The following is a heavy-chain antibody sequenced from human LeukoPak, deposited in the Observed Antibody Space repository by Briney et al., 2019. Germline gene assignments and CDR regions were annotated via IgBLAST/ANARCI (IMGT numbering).Heavy chain of an antibody. CDR2: INSDGINT. CDR3: ARDLGQYYDTSDNWFDP. V-gene: IGHV3-74*01. J-gene: IGHJ5*02. CDR1: GFTFSNYW. Sequence: PGGSLRLSCAASGFTFSNYWMHWVRQAPGKGLVWVSRINSDGINTSYAGSVKGRFTISRDNAKNTLNLQMNSLRAEDTAVYYCARDLGQYYDTSDNWFDPWGQGTLVTVPS. D-gene: IGHD3-22*01.